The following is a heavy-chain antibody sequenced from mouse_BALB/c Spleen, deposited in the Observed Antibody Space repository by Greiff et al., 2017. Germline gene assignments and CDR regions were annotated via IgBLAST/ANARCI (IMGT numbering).Heavy chain of an antibody. V-gene: IGHV1S81*02. D-gene: IGHD2-4*01. CDR2: INPSNGGT. CDR1: GYNFTSYY. Sequence: VQLQESGAELVKPGASVKLSCKASGYNFTSYYMYWVKQRPGQGLEWIGEINPSNGGTNFNQKFKSKAKLTVDTSSSTAYMQLSSLTSEDSAVYYCTRFCYDYDEGYFDVWGAGTTVTVSS. CDR3: TRFCYDYDEGYFDV. J-gene: IGHJ1*01.